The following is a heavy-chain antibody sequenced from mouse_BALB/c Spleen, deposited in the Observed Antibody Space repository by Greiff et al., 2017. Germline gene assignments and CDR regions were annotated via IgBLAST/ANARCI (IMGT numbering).Heavy chain of an antibody. D-gene: IGHD2-4*01. Sequence: QVQLQQSGAELMKPGASVKISCKATGYTFSSYWIEWVKQRPGHGLEWIGEILPGSGSTNYNEKFKGKATFTADTSSNTGYMQLNSLTSEDSAVYYCARGGNVDYDADVSMDYWGQGTSVTVSS. J-gene: IGHJ4*01. CDR2: ILPGSGST. CDR1: GYTFSSYW. V-gene: IGHV1-9*01. CDR3: ARGGNVDYDADVSMDY.